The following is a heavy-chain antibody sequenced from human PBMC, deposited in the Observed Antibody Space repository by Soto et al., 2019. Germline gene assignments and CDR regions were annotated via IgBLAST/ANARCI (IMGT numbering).Heavy chain of an antibody. Sequence: GASVKVSCKASGYTFTNYGISWVRQAPGQGLEWMGWINTYNGNTNHAQKLQGRVTMTTDTSTSTAYMELRSLRSDDTAVFYCARDLGSGYDPRDYWGQGTLVTVSS. D-gene: IGHD5-12*01. J-gene: IGHJ4*02. CDR2: INTYNGNT. CDR3: ARDLGSGYDPRDY. CDR1: GYTFTNYG. V-gene: IGHV1-18*01.